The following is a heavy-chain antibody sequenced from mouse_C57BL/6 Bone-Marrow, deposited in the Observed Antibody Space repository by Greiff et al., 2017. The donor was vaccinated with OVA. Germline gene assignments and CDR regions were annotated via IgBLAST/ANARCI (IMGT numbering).Heavy chain of an antibody. CDR1: GYTFTDHT. V-gene: IGHV1-78*01. CDR2: IYPRDGST. Sequence: QVQLQQSDAELVKPGASVKISCKVSGYTFTDHTIHWMKQRPEQGLEWIGYIYPRDGSTKYNEKFKGKATLTADKSSSTAYMQLNSLTSEDSAVYFCARWGKWLRRGYYFDYWGQGTTRTVSS. J-gene: IGHJ2*01. CDR3: ARWGKWLRRGYYFDY. D-gene: IGHD2-2*01.